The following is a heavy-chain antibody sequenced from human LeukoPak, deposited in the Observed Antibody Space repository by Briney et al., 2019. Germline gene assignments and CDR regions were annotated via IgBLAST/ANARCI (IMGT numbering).Heavy chain of an antibody. J-gene: IGHJ6*02. CDR3: AKDRLLWFGELSPYYYYYGMDV. CDR2: IIGSGGST. D-gene: IGHD3-10*01. CDR1: GFTFSSYA. Sequence: GGSLRLSCAASGFTFSSYAMSWVRQAPGKGLEWVSAIIGSGGSTYYADPVKGRFTISRDNSKNTLYLQMNSLRAEDTAVYYCAKDRLLWFGELSPYYYYYGMDVWGQGTTVTVSS. V-gene: IGHV3-23*01.